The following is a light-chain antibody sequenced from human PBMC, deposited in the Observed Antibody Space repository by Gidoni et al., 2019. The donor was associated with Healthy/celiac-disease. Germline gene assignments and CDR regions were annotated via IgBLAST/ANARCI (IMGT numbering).Light chain of an antibody. V-gene: IGKV3-20*01. Sequence: EIVLTQSPGTLSLSPGEIATLSCRASQSVSSSYLAWYQQKPGQAPRLLIYGASRRATGIPDRFSGSGSGTDFTLTISRLEPEDFAVYYCQQYGSSLWTFGQGTKVEIK. CDR2: GAS. CDR3: QQYGSSLWT. CDR1: QSVSSSY. J-gene: IGKJ1*01.